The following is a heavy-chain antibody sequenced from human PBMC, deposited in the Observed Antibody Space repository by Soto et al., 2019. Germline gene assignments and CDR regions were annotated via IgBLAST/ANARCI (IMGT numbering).Heavy chain of an antibody. V-gene: IGHV3-23*01. J-gene: IGHJ4*02. CDR2: ISDSGDSR. Sequence: EVQLLEAGGGLVQPGGSLRLSCAASGFTFSSYVVSWVRQAPGKGLEWVSSISDSGDSRYYTDSVKGRFTISRDNSKNTLDLQMNSLRAEDTAVYYCATYGVPDYWGQGTLVTVSS. CDR1: GFTFSSYV. CDR3: ATYGVPDY. D-gene: IGHD4-17*01.